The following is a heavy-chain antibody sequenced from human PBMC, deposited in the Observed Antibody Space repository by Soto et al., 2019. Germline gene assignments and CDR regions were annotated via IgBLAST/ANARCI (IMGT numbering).Heavy chain of an antibody. CDR3: ARRLITGTDAFDI. D-gene: IGHD1-20*01. CDR2: IYHSGST. Sequence: PSETLSLTCIVSGGSISSGGYSWSWIRQPPGKGLEWIGYIYHSGSTYYNPSLKSRVTISVDRSKNQFSLKLSSVTAADTAVYYCARRLITGTDAFDIWGQGTMVTVSS. J-gene: IGHJ3*02. CDR1: GGSISSGGYS. V-gene: IGHV4-30-2*01.